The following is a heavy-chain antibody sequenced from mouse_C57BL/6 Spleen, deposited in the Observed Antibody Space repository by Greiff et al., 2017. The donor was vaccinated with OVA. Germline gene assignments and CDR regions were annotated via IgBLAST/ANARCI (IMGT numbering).Heavy chain of an antibody. V-gene: IGHV1-74*01. CDR1: GYTFTSYW. J-gene: IGHJ3*01. Sequence: QVHVKQPGAELVKPGASVKVSCKASGYTFTSYWMHWVKQRPGQGLEWIGRIHPSDSDTNYNQKFKGKATLTVDKSSSTAYMQLSSLTSEDSAVYYCAISMITEAWFAYWGQGTLVTVSA. D-gene: IGHD2-4*01. CDR3: AISMITEAWFAY. CDR2: IHPSDSDT.